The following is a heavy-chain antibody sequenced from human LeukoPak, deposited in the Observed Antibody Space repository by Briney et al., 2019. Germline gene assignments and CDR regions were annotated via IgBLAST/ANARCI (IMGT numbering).Heavy chain of an antibody. D-gene: IGHD4-17*01. CDR3: ARDLMTTRVPVSYYYYMDV. CDR2: IHSSGSTI. Sequence: PGGSLRLSCAASGFTFSDFHMSWIRQAPGKGLESVSYIHSSGSTIYYADSVKGRFTISRDNAKNSLYLQMNSLRAEDTAVYYCARDLMTTRVPVSYYYYMDVWGKGTTVTVSS. CDR1: GFTFSDFH. V-gene: IGHV3-11*01. J-gene: IGHJ6*03.